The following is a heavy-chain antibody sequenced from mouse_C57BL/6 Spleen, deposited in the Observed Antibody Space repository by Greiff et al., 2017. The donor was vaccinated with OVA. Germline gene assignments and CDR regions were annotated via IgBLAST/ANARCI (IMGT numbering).Heavy chain of an antibody. J-gene: IGHJ2*01. V-gene: IGHV1-81*01. Sequence: VQLQQSGAELARPGASVKLSCKASGYTFTSYGISWVKQRTGQGLEWIGEIYPRSGNTYYNEKFKGKATLTADKSSSTAYMELRSLTSEDYAVYFCARRRLSSAFDYWGQGTTLTVSS. CDR1: GYTFTSYG. CDR3: ARRRLSSAFDY. D-gene: IGHD1-1*01. CDR2: IYPRSGNT.